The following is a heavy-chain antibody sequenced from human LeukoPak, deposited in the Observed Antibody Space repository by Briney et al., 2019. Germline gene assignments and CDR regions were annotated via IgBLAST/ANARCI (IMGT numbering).Heavy chain of an antibody. CDR1: GFTLSSYW. J-gene: IGHJ4*02. CDR2: IKQDGSEK. D-gene: IGHD2-15*01. CDR3: ARRYFDY. Sequence: PGGSLRLSCAASGFTLSSYWMSWVRQAPGKGLEWVANIKQDGSEKYYVDSVKGRFTISRDNAKNSLYLQMNSLRAEDKAVYYCARRYFDYWGQGTLVTVSS. V-gene: IGHV3-7*01.